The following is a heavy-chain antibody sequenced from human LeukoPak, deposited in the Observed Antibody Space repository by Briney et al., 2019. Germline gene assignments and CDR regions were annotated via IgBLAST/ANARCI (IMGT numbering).Heavy chain of an antibody. J-gene: IGHJ4*02. Sequence: PGGSLSLSCAASGFTFSSYWMSWVRQAPGKGLEWVANIKQDGSEKYYVDSVKGRFTISRDNAKNSLYLQMNSLRAEDTAVYYCARVLISSGWYLGLDYWGQGTLVTVSS. CDR1: GFTFSSYW. CDR2: IKQDGSEK. V-gene: IGHV3-7*01. D-gene: IGHD6-19*01. CDR3: ARVLISSGWYLGLDY.